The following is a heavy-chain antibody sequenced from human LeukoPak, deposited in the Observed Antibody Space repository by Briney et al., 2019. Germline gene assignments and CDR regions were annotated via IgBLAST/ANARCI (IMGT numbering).Heavy chain of an antibody. Sequence: SETLSLTCSVSGASVSSGSYYWGWIRQPPGNGLEWIGYMYYSGTTTYNPSLKTRVTISVATAKTQFSLELSSLTAADPAVYYCARETKYCSGGRCYSDGLDICGQGTMVTVSS. CDR3: ARETKYCSGGRCYSDGLDI. D-gene: IGHD2-15*01. CDR1: GASVSSGSYY. CDR2: MYYSGTT. V-gene: IGHV4-61*01. J-gene: IGHJ3*02.